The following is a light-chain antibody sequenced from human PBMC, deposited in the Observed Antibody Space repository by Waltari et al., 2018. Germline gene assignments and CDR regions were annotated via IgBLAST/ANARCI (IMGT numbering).Light chain of an antibody. V-gene: IGLV2-23*02. CDR1: SSDVGGYNY. J-gene: IGLJ2*01. CDR2: DVS. Sequence: QSALTQPASVSGSPGQSIPISCTRTSSDVGGYNYVPWYQQHPGKAPKLRIYDVSKRPSGVSNRFSGSKSGNTASLTISGLQAEDEADYYCCSYAGSSTWVFGGGTKLTVL. CDR3: CSYAGSSTWV.